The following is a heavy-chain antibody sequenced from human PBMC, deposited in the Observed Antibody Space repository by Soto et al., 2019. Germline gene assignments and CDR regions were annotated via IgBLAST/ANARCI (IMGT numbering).Heavy chain of an antibody. CDR1: GFTFSSYE. CDR3: ASLSSVFDY. Sequence: QPGGSLRLSCAASGFTFSSYEMNWDRQAPGKGLEWVSYISSSGSTIYYADSVKGRFTISRDNAKNSLYLQMNSLRAEDTAVYYCASLSSVFDYWGQGTLVTVSS. J-gene: IGHJ4*02. D-gene: IGHD6-13*01. V-gene: IGHV3-48*03. CDR2: ISSSGSTI.